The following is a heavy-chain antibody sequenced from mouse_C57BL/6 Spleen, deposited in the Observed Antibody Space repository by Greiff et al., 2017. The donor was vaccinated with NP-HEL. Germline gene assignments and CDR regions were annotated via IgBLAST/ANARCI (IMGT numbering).Heavy chain of an antibody. CDR2: IYPGSGST. D-gene: IGHD2-3*01. V-gene: IGHV1-55*01. CDR1: GYTFTSYW. J-gene: IGHJ4*01. Sequence: LQQPGAELVKPGASVKMSCKASGYTFTSYWITWVKQRPGQGLEWIGDIYPGSGSTNYNEKFKSKATLTVDTSSSTAYMQLSSLTSEDSAVYYCARLGDGYYGPYAMDYWGQGTSVTVSS. CDR3: ARLGDGYYGPYAMDY.